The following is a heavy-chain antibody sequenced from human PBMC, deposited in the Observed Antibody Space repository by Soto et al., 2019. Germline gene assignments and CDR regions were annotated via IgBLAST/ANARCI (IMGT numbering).Heavy chain of an antibody. Sequence: QVQLVQSGTEVGEPGSSVTVSCKASGGTFTRSAISWVRQAPGQGLEWMGGIIPIFDTANYAQRFQGAVTITADESTSTAYLELSSLKSEDTAVYYCARGGYSGSYWDAFDIWGQGTMVTASS. CDR3: ARGGYSGSYWDAFDI. CDR2: IIPIFDTA. D-gene: IGHD1-26*01. J-gene: IGHJ3*02. V-gene: IGHV1-69*01. CDR1: GGTFTRSA.